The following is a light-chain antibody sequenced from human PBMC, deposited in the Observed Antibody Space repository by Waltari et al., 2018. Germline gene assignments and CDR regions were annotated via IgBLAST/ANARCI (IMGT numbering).Light chain of an antibody. Sequence: DIQMTQSPSSLSASVGDRVTITCRASQGSIDYLNWYQQKPGKAPKLLIYAASTLQSGVPSRFSGSGSGTDFALTISSLQPEDFATDYCQQSYSFGQGTRLEIK. CDR3: QQSYS. J-gene: IGKJ5*01. V-gene: IGKV1-39*01. CDR1: QGSIDY. CDR2: AAS.